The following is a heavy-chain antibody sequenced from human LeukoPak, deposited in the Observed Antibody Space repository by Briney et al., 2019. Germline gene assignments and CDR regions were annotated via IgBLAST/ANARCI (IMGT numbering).Heavy chain of an antibody. CDR2: ISSSSSYI. Sequence: PGGSLRLSCAASGFTFSSYSMNWVRQAPGKGLEWVSSISSSSSYIYYADSVKGRFTISRDNANNSLYLQMNSLRAEDTAVYYCARDGQGAPGYWGQGTLVTVSS. CDR1: GFTFSSYS. V-gene: IGHV3-21*01. CDR3: ARDGQGAPGY. J-gene: IGHJ4*02. D-gene: IGHD2-2*01.